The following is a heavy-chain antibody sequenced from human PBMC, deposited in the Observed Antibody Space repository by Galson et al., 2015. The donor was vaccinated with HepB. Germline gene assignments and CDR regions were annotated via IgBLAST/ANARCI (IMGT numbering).Heavy chain of an antibody. Sequence: TVSGGSISSGGYYWSWIRQHPGKGLEWIGYIYYSGSTYYNPSLKSRVTISVDTSKNQFSLKLSSVTAADTAVYYCARGKLWFGELHWFDPWGQGTLVTVSS. CDR1: GGSISSGGYY. D-gene: IGHD3-10*01. CDR2: IYYSGST. J-gene: IGHJ5*02. CDR3: ARGKLWFGELHWFDP. V-gene: IGHV4-31*02.